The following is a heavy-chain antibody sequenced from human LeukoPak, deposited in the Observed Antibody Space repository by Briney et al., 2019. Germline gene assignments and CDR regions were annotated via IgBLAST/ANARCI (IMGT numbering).Heavy chain of an antibody. D-gene: IGHD3-22*01. J-gene: IGHJ3*02. CDR2: IYYSGST. CDR1: GGSISSYS. CDR3: ARHFGSITMIVVVIDAFDI. Sequence: SETLSLTCTVSGGSISSYSWSWIRQPPGKGLEWIGYIYYSGSTTYNPTLKSRVTISVDTSKNQFSLKLSSVTAADTAVYYCARHFGSITMIVVVIDAFDIWGQGTMVTVSS. V-gene: IGHV4-59*08.